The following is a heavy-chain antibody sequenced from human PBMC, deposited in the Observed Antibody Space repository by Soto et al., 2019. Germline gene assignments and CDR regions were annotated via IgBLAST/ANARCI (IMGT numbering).Heavy chain of an antibody. J-gene: IGHJ4*02. V-gene: IGHV4-39*01. CDR2: IDYNGVT. D-gene: IGHD2-15*01. Sequence: PWETLSLTCTVSGGSIYRGGYYWGWIRQPPGRGLEWIGNIDYNGVTYSNPSLKSRVTISRDTSKNQFSLKLTSVTAADTALYYCGKVLVGATGHTDSDSWGPGTLVTVSS. CDR1: GGSIYRGGYY. CDR3: GKVLVGATGHTDSDS.